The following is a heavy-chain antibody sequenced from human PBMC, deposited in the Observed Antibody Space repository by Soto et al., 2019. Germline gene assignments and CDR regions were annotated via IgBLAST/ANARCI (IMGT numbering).Heavy chain of an antibody. V-gene: IGHV1-2*02. J-gene: IGHJ6*02. Sequence: ASVQVSCKASGYTFTGYYMHWVRQAPGQGLEWMGWINPNSGGTNYAQKFQGRVTMTRDTSISTAYMELSRLRSDDTAVYYCAREGYQLLYGTGYYYGMDVWGQGTTGT. CDR1: GYTFTGYY. CDR2: INPNSGGT. D-gene: IGHD2-2*02. CDR3: AREGYQLLYGTGYYYGMDV.